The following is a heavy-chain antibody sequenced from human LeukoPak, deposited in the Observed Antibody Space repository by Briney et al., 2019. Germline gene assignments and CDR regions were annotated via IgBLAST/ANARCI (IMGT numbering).Heavy chain of an antibody. CDR3: ARGVAVVTTLNYFDY. D-gene: IGHD3-22*01. V-gene: IGHV4-39*07. J-gene: IGHJ4*02. CDR1: GGSISSSSYY. Sequence: PSETLSLTCTVSGGSISSSSYYWGWIRQPPGKGLEWIGSMSYSGSTYYNPSLKSRVTISVDTSKNQFSLKLSSVTAADTAVYYCARGVAVVTTLNYFDYWGQGTLVTVSS. CDR2: MSYSGST.